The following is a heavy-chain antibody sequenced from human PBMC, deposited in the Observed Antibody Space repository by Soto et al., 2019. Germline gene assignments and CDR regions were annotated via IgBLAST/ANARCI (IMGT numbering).Heavy chain of an antibody. CDR3: ARGLFYYDFWSGYYSAFDY. CDR1: GYTFTSYD. D-gene: IGHD3-3*01. J-gene: IGHJ4*02. CDR2: MNPNSGNT. V-gene: IGHV1-8*01. Sequence: ASVKVSCKASGYTFTSYDINWVRQATGQGLEWMGWMNPNSGNTGYAQKFQGRVTMTRNTSISTAYMELSSLRSEDTAVYYCARGLFYYDFWSGYYSAFDYWGQGTLVTVFS.